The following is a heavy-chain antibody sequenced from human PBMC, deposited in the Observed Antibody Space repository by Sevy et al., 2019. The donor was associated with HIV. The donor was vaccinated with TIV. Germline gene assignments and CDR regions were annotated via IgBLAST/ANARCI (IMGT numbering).Heavy chain of an antibody. D-gene: IGHD4-4*01. CDR2: ISYSGTT. J-gene: IGHJ6*03. Sequence: SETLSLTCTVSGGSISSGSYYWDWIRQSPGKGLEWIGTISYSGTTYYNPSLKSRVTISADTSKNQFSLNLSSVTAADTAIYYCARGYDHSNQYYYYYYMDVWGKGTTVTVSS. V-gene: IGHV4-39*02. CDR1: GGSISSGSYY. CDR3: ARGYDHSNQYYYYYYMDV.